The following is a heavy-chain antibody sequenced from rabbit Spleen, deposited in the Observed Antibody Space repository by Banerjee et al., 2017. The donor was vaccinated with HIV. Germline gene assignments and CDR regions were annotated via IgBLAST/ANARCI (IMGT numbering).Heavy chain of an antibody. CDR2: IGAGVSYTT. D-gene: IGHD8-1*01. Sequence: QSLEESGGDLVKPGASLTLTCTASGFSFSSSDYMCWVRQAPGKGPEWIACIGAGVSYTTYYATWAKGRFTISKTSSTTVTLQMTSLTAADTATYFCARDGAGGSYFALWGPGTLVTVS. V-gene: IGHV1S40*01. J-gene: IGHJ6*01. CDR1: GFSFSSSDY. CDR3: ARDGAGGSYFAL.